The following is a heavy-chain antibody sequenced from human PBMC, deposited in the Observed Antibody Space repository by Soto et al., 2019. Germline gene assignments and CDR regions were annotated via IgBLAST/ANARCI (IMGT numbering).Heavy chain of an antibody. D-gene: IGHD3-16*01. V-gene: IGHV3-7*03. Sequence: EVQLVESGGGLVQPGGSLRLSCAASGFTFSTYWMSWVRQAPGKGLEWVANIKEDGSEKYYVDSVKGRFTISRDNANNSWYLQTNSLRAENTAVYYCVRVGRWGGSWGQGTWSPSPQ. CDR1: GFTFSTYW. J-gene: IGHJ5*02. CDR3: VRVGRWGGS. CDR2: IKEDGSEK.